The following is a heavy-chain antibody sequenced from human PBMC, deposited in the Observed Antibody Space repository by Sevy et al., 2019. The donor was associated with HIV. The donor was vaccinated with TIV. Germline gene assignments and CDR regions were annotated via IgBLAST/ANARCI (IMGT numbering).Heavy chain of an antibody. D-gene: IGHD4-17*01. CDR1: GGSISSNC. V-gene: IGHV4-59*01. CDR3: ARTMTTADYFDY. CDR2: IYYSGST. J-gene: IGHJ4*02. Sequence: SETLSLTCTVSGGSISSNCWSWIRQPPGKGLEWIGLIYYSGSTNYNPSLKSRVTVSIDTSKKQFSLKLSSVTAADTAVYYCARTMTTADYFDYWGQGTLVTVSS.